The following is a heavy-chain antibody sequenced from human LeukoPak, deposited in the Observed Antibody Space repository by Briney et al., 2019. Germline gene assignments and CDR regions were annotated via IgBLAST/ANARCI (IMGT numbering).Heavy chain of an antibody. Sequence: GGSLRLSCAASGFTFSSYAMRWVRQAPGKGLEWVAVISYDGSNKYYADSVKGRFTISRDNSKNTLYLQMNSLRAEDTAVYYCARDRYVGTTTAGDSDSWGQGTLVTVSS. D-gene: IGHD1-26*01. CDR2: ISYDGSNK. CDR1: GFTFSSYA. J-gene: IGHJ4*02. V-gene: IGHV3-30*04. CDR3: ARDRYVGTTTAGDSDS.